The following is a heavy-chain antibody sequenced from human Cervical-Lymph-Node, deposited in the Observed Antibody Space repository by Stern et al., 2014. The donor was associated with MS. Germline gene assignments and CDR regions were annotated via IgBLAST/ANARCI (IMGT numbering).Heavy chain of an antibody. Sequence: DVQLVESGGGLVKPGGSLRLSCAASGFTFSSYSMNWVRQAPGKGLEWVSFISSSSSYIYYADSVKGRFTISRDNAKNSVYLQMNSLRAEDTAVYYCARDFYGDYWYFDLWGRGTLVTVSS. J-gene: IGHJ2*01. CDR1: GFTFSSYS. CDR2: ISSSSSYI. V-gene: IGHV3-21*01. D-gene: IGHD4-17*01. CDR3: ARDFYGDYWYFDL.